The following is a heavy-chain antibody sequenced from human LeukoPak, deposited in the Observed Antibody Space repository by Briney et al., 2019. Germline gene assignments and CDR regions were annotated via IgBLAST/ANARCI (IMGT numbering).Heavy chain of an antibody. CDR3: ASDLDGAGWYYFES. CDR2: ISHDGTNK. CDR1: GFTFSHYA. Sequence: GGSLRLSCTASGFTFSHYAIHWVRQAPGKGLEWVAVISHDGTNKYYTDSVRGRFIVSRDNSKNTLYLQMNTLKMDDTAVYYCASDLDGAGWYYFESWGQGTPVTVSS. D-gene: IGHD6-19*01. J-gene: IGHJ4*02. V-gene: IGHV3-30*04.